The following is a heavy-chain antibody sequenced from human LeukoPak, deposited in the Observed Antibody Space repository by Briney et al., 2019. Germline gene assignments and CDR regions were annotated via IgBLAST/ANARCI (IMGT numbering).Heavy chain of an antibody. D-gene: IGHD4-11*01. CDR2: ISSSSSTI. CDR1: GFTFSNAW. V-gene: IGHV3-48*01. J-gene: IGHJ4*02. Sequence: GGSLRLSCAASGFTFSNAWMSWVRQAPGKGLEWVSYISSSSSTIYYADSVKGRFTISRDNAKNSLYLQMNSLRAEDTAVYYCAIGTVTSLFDYWGQGTLVTVSS. CDR3: AIGTVTSLFDY.